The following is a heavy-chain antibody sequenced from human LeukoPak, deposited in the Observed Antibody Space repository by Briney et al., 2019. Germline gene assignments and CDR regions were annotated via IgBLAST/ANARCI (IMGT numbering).Heavy chain of an antibody. D-gene: IGHD3-10*01. CDR3: ARLNYYGSGSAYSDY. Sequence: GESLKISGKCSGYSFNNYWIGCARQMPGKGLEWVGMFYPRDSDTRYSPSFQGQVTISADKSISTAYLQWSSLKASDTAMYYCARLNYYGSGSAYSDYWGQGTLVTVSS. CDR2: FYPRDSDT. J-gene: IGHJ4*02. CDR1: GYSFNNYW. V-gene: IGHV5-51*01.